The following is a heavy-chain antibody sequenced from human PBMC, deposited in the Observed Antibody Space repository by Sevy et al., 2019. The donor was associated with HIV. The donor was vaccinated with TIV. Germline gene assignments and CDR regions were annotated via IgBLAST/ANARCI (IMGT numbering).Heavy chain of an antibody. CDR1: GFTFSSYW. CDR2: INSDGSST. Sequence: GGSLRLSCAASGFTFSSYWMHWVRQAPGKGLVWVSRINSDGSSTSYADSVKGRFTISRDNAKNTLYLQMNSLRAEDTAVYYCARSLGYCSGGSCYPQYYFDYWGQGTLVTVSS. J-gene: IGHJ4*02. V-gene: IGHV3-74*01. CDR3: ARSLGYCSGGSCYPQYYFDY. D-gene: IGHD2-15*01.